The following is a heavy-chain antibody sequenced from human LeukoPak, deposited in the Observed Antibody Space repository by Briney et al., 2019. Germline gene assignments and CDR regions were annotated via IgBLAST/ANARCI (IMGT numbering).Heavy chain of an antibody. Sequence: KPSETLSLTCTVSGGSISSSSYYWGWIRQPPGKGLEWIGSIYYSGSTYYNPSLKSRVTISVDTSKNQFSLKLSSVTAADTAVYYCARDHYGLTNAFDIWGQGTMVTVSS. D-gene: IGHD3-16*01. CDR2: IYYSGST. J-gene: IGHJ3*02. V-gene: IGHV4-39*07. CDR1: GGSISSSSYY. CDR3: ARDHYGLTNAFDI.